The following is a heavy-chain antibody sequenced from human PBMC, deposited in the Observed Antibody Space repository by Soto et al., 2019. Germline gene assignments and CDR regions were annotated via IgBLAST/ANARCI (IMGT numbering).Heavy chain of an antibody. Sequence: ASVKVSCKASGYTFTSYGISWVRQAPGQGLEWMGWISAYNGNTNYAQKLQGRVTMTTDTSTSTAYMELRSLRSDDTAVYYCARDRRYDTYCSGGSCYSVDVWGQGTKVIVSS. CDR2: ISAYNGNT. J-gene: IGHJ6*02. V-gene: IGHV1-18*04. CDR1: GYTFTSYG. CDR3: ARDRRYDTYCSGGSCYSVDV. D-gene: IGHD2-15*01.